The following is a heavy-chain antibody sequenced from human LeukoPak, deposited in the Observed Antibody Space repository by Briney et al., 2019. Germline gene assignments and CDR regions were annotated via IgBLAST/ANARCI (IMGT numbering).Heavy chain of an antibody. Sequence: ASVKVSCKASRYTFTGYYMHWVRQAPGQGLEWMGRINPNSGGTNYAQKFQGRVTMTRDTSISTAYMELSRLRSDDTAVYYCARVGGDRSYYYMDVWGKGTTVTVSS. D-gene: IGHD2-21*01. CDR3: ARVGGDRSYYYMDV. V-gene: IGHV1-2*06. CDR1: RYTFTGYY. CDR2: INPNSGGT. J-gene: IGHJ6*03.